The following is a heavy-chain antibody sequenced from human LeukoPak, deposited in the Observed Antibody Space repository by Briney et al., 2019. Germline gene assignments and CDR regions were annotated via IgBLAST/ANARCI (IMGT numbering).Heavy chain of an antibody. Sequence: SETLSLTCTVSGGSISSYYWSWIRQPPGKGLEWIGYIYYSGSTNYNPSLKSRVTISVDTSKNQFSLKLSSVTAADTAVYYCARGDNAAAGAPDYWGQGTLVTASS. CDR2: IYYSGST. J-gene: IGHJ4*02. V-gene: IGHV4-59*01. D-gene: IGHD6-13*01. CDR3: ARGDNAAAGAPDY. CDR1: GGSISSYY.